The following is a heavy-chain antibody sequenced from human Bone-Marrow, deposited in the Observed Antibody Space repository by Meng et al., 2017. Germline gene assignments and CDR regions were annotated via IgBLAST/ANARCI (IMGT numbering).Heavy chain of an antibody. CDR2: IFQTGRT. J-gene: IGHJ4*02. CDR1: GYSISSNNW. D-gene: IGHD5-12*01. V-gene: IGHV4-28*01. CDR3: ARKGATENFDY. Sequence: QVQLQESDPGLVEPSDTLSLTCAVSGYSISSNNWWGWIRQPPGKGLEWIGYIFQTGRTYYNPSLKSRVTMSVDTSKNELSLNLISVTAVDTAVYFCARKGATENFDYWGQGILVTVSS.